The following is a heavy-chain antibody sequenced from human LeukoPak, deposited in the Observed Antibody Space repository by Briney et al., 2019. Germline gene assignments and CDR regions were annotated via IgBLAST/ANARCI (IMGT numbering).Heavy chain of an antibody. CDR2: FYSGGST. Sequence: GGSLRLSCAASGFNVSSNYMSWVRQAPGKGLEWVAVFYSGGSTYYADSVKGRFTISIDHSKNPLYLQMNSLRAEDTPVYNCARNYIVATMIDAFDIWGQGTMVTVSS. CDR3: ARNYIVATMIDAFDI. D-gene: IGHD5-12*01. CDR1: GFNVSSNY. V-gene: IGHV3-53*01. J-gene: IGHJ3*02.